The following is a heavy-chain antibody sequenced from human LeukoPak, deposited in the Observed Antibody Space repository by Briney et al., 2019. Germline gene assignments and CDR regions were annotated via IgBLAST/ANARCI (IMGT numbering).Heavy chain of an antibody. CDR2: ISSSSSFI. D-gene: IGHD2-8*01. CDR1: GFTFSSYS. CDR3: ARDICSDGVCYYGMDV. V-gene: IGHV3-21*06. Sequence: NPGGSLRLSCAASGFTFSSYSMNWVRQAPGKGLEWVSSISSSSSFIYYTDSVKGRFTISRDNAKNSLYLQMNSLRAGDTAVYYCARDICSDGVCYYGMDVWGQGTTFTVSS. J-gene: IGHJ6*02.